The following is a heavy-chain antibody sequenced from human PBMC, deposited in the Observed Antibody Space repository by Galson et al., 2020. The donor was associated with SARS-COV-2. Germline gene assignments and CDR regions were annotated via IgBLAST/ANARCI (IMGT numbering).Heavy chain of an antibody. Sequence: GESLKISCAASGFTFSLYAMTWVRQAPGRGLEWVSSVSGTGFGTFYADSVKGRFTISRDNSKNTLHLQMNSLRAEDTAIYYCAKDYYNFWSGTCYATEYFQDWGQGTLVTVSS. J-gene: IGHJ1*01. CDR3: AKDYYNFWSGTCYATEYFQD. CDR2: VSGTGFGT. D-gene: IGHD3-3*01. CDR1: GFTFSLYA. V-gene: IGHV3-23*01.